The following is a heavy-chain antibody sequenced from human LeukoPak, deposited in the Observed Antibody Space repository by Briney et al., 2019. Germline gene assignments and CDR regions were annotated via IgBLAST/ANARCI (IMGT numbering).Heavy chain of an antibody. CDR1: GFTFSNYW. CDR3: ARARGNTYGYFEY. V-gene: IGHV3-7*01. Sequence: GGSLRLSCAASGFTFSNYWMSWVRQAPGKGLEWVASIRPDGSEDYYMDSVKGRFTISRDNAENSLYLQMNSLRVEDTAVYYCARARGNTYGYFEYWGQGTLVTVSS. D-gene: IGHD5-18*01. CDR2: IRPDGSED. J-gene: IGHJ4*02.